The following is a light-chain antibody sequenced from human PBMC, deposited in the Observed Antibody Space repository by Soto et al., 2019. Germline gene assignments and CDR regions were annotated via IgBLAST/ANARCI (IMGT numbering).Light chain of an antibody. CDR2: DVS. Sequence: QSVLTQPRSVSGSPGQSVTISCTGTSSDVGGYNYVSWYQQHPGKAPKLMIYDVSKRPSGVPDRFSGSKSGNTASLFISGLQAEDEADYYCSSYTSDSSYVFGSGTKVTVL. CDR1: SSDVGGYNY. CDR3: SSYTSDSSYV. J-gene: IGLJ1*01. V-gene: IGLV2-11*01.